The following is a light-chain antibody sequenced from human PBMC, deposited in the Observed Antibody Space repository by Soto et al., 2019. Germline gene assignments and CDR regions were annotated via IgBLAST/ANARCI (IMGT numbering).Light chain of an antibody. CDR1: SSDVGAYNF. V-gene: IGLV2-14*03. J-gene: IGLJ1*01. CDR3: SSYTISRTYV. CDR2: NVY. Sequence: QSVLTQPASVSGSPGQSITISCTGTSSDVGAYNFVSWHQQHPGKAPKLIIYNVYERPSGISYRFSGSKSGNTASLTISGLQGEDEADYYCSSYTISRTYVFGTGTQLTVL.